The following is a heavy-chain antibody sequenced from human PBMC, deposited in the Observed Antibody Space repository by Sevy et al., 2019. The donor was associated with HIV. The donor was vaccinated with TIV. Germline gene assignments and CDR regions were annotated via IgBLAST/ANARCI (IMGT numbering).Heavy chain of an antibody. D-gene: IGHD3-22*01. V-gene: IGHV3-72*01. Sequence: GGSLRLSCAASGFTFSDHYMDWVRQAPGKGLEWVGRTRNEANSCTTEYAASVKGRFTISRDDSKNSLYLQMNSLKTEDTAVYYCARVGRPGYLGYWGQGTLVTVSS. CDR2: TRNEANSCTT. J-gene: IGHJ4*02. CDR3: ARVGRPGYLGY. CDR1: GFTFSDHY.